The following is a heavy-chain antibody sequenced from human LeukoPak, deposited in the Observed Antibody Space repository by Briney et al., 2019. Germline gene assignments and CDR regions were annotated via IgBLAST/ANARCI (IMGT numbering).Heavy chain of an antibody. J-gene: IGHJ4*02. D-gene: IGHD3-3*01. CDR2: INHSGST. CDR3: AIRPYDFWSGYQYYFDY. Sequence: SETLSLTCAVYGGSFSGYYWSWIRQPPGKGLEWIGEINHSGSTNYNPSLKSRVTISVDTSKNQFSLKLSSVTAADTAVYYCAIRPYDFWSGYQYYFDYWGQGTLSPSPQ. CDR1: GGSFSGYY. V-gene: IGHV4-34*01.